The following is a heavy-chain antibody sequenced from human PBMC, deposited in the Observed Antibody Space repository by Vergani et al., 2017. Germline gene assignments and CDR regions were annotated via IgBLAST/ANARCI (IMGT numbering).Heavy chain of an antibody. CDR3: ASGVVVVPAAPRGNYYYYYMDV. J-gene: IGHJ6*03. Sequence: QVQLVQSGAEVKKPGSSVKVSCKASGGTFSSYTISWVRQAPGQGLEWMGRIIPILGIANYAQKFQGRVTITADKSTSTAYMELSSLRSEDTAVYYCASGVVVVPAAPRGNYYYYYMDVWGKGP. CDR1: GGTFSSYT. D-gene: IGHD2-2*01. V-gene: IGHV1-69*02. CDR2: IIPILGIA.